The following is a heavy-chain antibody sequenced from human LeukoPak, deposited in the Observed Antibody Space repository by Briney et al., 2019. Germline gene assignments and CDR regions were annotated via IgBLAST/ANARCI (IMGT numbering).Heavy chain of an antibody. D-gene: IGHD3-10*01. V-gene: IGHV4-34*01. CDR3: ARRRVLLWFGELFRATYFDY. Sequence: SETLSLTCAVYGGPFSGYYWSWIRQPPGKGLEWIGKINHSGSTNYNPSLKSRVTISVDTSKNQFSLKLSSVTAADTAVYYCARRRVLLWFGELFRATYFDYWGQGTLVTVSS. CDR1: GGPFSGYY. J-gene: IGHJ4*02. CDR2: INHSGST.